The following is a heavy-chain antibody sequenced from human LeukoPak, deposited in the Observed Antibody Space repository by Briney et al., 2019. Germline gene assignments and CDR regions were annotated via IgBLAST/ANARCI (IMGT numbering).Heavy chain of an antibody. CDR1: GFTFSSYS. V-gene: IGHV3-21*01. J-gene: IGHJ4*02. CDR3: ARDRKISSSSWYQDFDY. D-gene: IGHD6-13*01. CDR2: ISSSSSYI. Sequence: GGSLRLSCAASGFTFSSYSMNWVRQAPGKGLEWVSSISSSSSYIYYADSVKGRFTISRDNAKNSLYLQMNGLRAEDTAVYYCARDRKISSSSWYQDFDYWGQGTLVTVSS.